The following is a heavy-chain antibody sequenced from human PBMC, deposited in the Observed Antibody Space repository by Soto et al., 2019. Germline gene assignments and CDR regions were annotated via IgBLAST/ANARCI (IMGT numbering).Heavy chain of an antibody. Sequence: EVQVVESGGGLIQPGGSLRLSCVVSGFTVSSTNYMSWVRQAPGKGLEWVSVIYSGGTTFYADSVKGRFTISRDNSKNTLGRQINSRRAEDTAVYYCHGYGYWGQGTLVTVSS. CDR1: GFTVSSTNY. J-gene: IGHJ4*02. V-gene: IGHV3-53*01. CDR2: IYSGGTT. D-gene: IGHD5-12*01. CDR3: HGYGY.